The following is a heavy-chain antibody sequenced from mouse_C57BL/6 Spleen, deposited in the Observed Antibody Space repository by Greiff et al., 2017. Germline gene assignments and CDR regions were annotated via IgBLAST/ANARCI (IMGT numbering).Heavy chain of an antibody. CDR2: IDPSDSYT. CDR3: ARCYGYDVAY. J-gene: IGHJ3*01. V-gene: IGHV1-50*01. CDR1: GYTFTSYW. Sequence: QVQLQQPGAELVKPGASVKLSCKASGYTFTSYWMQWVKQRPGQGLEWIGEIDPSDSYTNYNQKFKGKATLTVDTSSSTAYMQLSSLTSEDSAVYYSARCYGYDVAYWGQGTLVTVSA. D-gene: IGHD2-2*01.